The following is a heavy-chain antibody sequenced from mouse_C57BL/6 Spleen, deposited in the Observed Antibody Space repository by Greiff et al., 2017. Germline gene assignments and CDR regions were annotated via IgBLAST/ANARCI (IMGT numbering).Heavy chain of an antibody. Sequence: VQLQQSGPELVKPGASVKMSCKASGYTFTDYNMHWVKQSHGKSLEWIGNINPNNGGTSYNQKFKGKATLAVNKSSSTADMELRSLTSEASAVYYCARGGNYDYAMDYWGQGTSVTVSS. J-gene: IGHJ4*01. CDR2: INPNNGGT. D-gene: IGHD2-1*01. V-gene: IGHV1-22*01. CDR1: GYTFTDYN. CDR3: ARGGNYDYAMDY.